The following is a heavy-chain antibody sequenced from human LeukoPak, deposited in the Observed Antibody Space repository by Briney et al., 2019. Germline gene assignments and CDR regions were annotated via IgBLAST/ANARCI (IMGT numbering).Heavy chain of an antibody. CDR3: ARDRDNSRWYSWFDP. D-gene: IGHD6-13*01. J-gene: IGHJ5*02. Sequence: KSSETLSLTCTVSGGSISSSSYYWGWIRQPPGKGLEWIGSIYYSGSTYYNPSLKSRVTISVDTSKNQFSLNLSSVTAADTAVYYCARDRDNSRWYSWFDPWGQGTLVTVSS. CDR2: IYYSGST. CDR1: GGSISSSSYY. V-gene: IGHV4-39*02.